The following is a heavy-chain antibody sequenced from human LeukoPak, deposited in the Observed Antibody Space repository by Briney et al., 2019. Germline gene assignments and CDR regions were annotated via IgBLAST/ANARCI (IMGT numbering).Heavy chain of an antibody. CDR1: GFPFSYYG. J-gene: IGHJ6*03. V-gene: IGHV3-30*02. CDR2: IRYDGNDK. CDR3: ARDYGLEQLAYYYYYYMDV. D-gene: IGHD6-13*01. Sequence: GGSLGLSCAASGFPFSYYGFHWVRQAPGKGLEWVAFIRYDGNDKFYAESVKGRFTISRDNAKNSLYLQMNSPRAEDTAVYYCARDYGLEQLAYYYYYYMDVWGKGTTVTVSS.